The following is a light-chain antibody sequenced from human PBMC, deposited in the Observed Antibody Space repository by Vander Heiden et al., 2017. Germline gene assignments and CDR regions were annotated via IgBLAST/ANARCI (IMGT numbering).Light chain of an antibody. J-gene: IGKJ2*01. CDR3: QQCNNWPQYT. CDR1: QSISTK. Sequence: EIVMTQSPATLSVSPGERATLSCRASQSISTKLAWYQHKPGQAPRLLIYGASTRATGIPARFSGSGYGTEFTLTISSLQSEDFAVYYCQQCNNWPQYTFGQGTKLEIK. CDR2: GAS. V-gene: IGKV3-15*01.